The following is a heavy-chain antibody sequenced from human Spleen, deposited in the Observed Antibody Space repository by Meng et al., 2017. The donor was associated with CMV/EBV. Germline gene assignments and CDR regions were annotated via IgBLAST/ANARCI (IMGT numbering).Heavy chain of an antibody. V-gene: IGHV3-48*03. CDR1: GFTFSSYE. CDR3: ARDWNYRFYYYYGMDV. CDR2: ISSSGSNI. Sequence: GESLKISCAASGFTFSSYEMNWVRQAPGKGLEWVSYISSSGSNIYYADSVKGRFTISRDNAKNSLYLQMNSLRAEDTAVYYCARDWNYRFYYYYGMDVWGQGTTVTVSS. D-gene: IGHD1-7*01. J-gene: IGHJ6*02.